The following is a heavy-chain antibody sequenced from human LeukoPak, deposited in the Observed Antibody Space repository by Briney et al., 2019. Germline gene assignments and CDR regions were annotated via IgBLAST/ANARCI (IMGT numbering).Heavy chain of an antibody. CDR1: GYTFSTYE. CDR3: ARAPLEGSGSAPSGDY. V-gene: IGHV1-8*01. CDR2: MNPNTGNR. D-gene: IGHD3-10*01. Sequence: ASVKVSCKASGYTFSTYEINWVRQATGQGLEWMGWMNPNTGNRGYAQKFQGRITMTRNTSISTAYMELSSLRSDDTAVYYCARAPLEGSGSAPSGDYWGQGTLVTVSS. J-gene: IGHJ4*02.